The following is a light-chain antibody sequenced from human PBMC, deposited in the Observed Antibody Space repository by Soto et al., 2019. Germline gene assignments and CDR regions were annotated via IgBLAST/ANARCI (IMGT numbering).Light chain of an antibody. J-gene: IGKJ1*01. CDR2: DVS. V-gene: IGKV1-5*01. CDR1: QGISGR. Sequence: DIQMTQSPSTLSASVGDRVTITYRASQGISGRLAWYQQKPGKAPNLLIYDVSNLESGVPSRFSGTGSGTEFTLTINSLQPDDFATYYCQQYNSYSTFGPGTKVEVK. CDR3: QQYNSYST.